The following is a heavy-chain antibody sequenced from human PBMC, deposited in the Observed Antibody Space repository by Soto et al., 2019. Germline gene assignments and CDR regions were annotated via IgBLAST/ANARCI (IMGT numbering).Heavy chain of an antibody. CDR2: IHYSGST. CDR1: GGSISSYY. D-gene: IGHD5-18*01. CDR3: ARDHMLRGYSYGLAPNWFDP. V-gene: IGHV4-59*12. J-gene: IGHJ5*02. Sequence: SETLSLSCTVSGGSISSYYWSWIRQPPGKGREWIGYIHYSGSTNYNPSLKSRVTISVDTSKNQFSLKLSSVTAADTAVCYCARDHMLRGYSYGLAPNWFDPWGQGTLVTVS.